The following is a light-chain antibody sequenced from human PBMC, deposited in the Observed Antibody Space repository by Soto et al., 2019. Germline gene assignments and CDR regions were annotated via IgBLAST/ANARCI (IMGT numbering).Light chain of an antibody. J-gene: IGLJ1*01. CDR1: SGDIGGYNY. V-gene: IGLV2-14*01. CDR3: SSYTSSSLYV. Sequence: QSVLTQPASVSGSPGQSITISCVGTSGDIGGYNYVSWYQQHPGKAPKLMIYDVSNRPSGVSNRFSGSKSGNTASLTISGLQAEDEADYYCSSYTSSSLYVFGTGTKVTVL. CDR2: DVS.